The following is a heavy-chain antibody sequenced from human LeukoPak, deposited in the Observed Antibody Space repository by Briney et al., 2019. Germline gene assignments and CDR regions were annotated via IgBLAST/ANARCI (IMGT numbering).Heavy chain of an antibody. CDR3: ARLRTAMAGFDY. D-gene: IGHD5-18*01. CDR1: GGSISSYY. J-gene: IGHJ4*02. Sequence: SETLSLTCTVSGGSISSYYWSWIRQPPRKGLEWIGYIYYSGSTNYNPSLKSRVTISVDTSKNQFSLKLSSVTAADTAVYYCARLRTAMAGFDYWGQGTLVTVSS. CDR2: IYYSGST. V-gene: IGHV4-59*01.